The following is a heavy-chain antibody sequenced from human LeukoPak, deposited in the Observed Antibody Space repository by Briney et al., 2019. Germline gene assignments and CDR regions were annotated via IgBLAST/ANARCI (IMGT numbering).Heavy chain of an antibody. J-gene: IGHJ4*02. V-gene: IGHV3-48*03. CDR2: ISGSGSTI. CDR1: GFPFSSFQ. Sequence: GGSLRLSCAASGFPFSSFQMNWVRQAPGKGLEWVSYISGSGSTIYYADSVKGRFTISRDNAKNSLYLQMNGLTAGDTAVYYCARAFDYWGQGTLVTVSS. CDR3: ARAFDY.